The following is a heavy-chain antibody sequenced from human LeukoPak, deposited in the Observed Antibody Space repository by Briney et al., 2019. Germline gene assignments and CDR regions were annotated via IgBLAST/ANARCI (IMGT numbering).Heavy chain of an antibody. CDR3: ARDHNYAFDN. CDR2: ISDSGGRT. V-gene: IGHV3-23*01. D-gene: IGHD1-1*01. J-gene: IGHJ4*02. CDR1: GITLSNYG. Sequence: GGSLRLSCAVSGITLSNYGMSWVRQAPGKGLEWVAGISDSGGRTNYADSVKGRFTISADNAKKSLYLQMNSLRVEDTAVYYCARDHNYAFDNWGQGTLVSVSS.